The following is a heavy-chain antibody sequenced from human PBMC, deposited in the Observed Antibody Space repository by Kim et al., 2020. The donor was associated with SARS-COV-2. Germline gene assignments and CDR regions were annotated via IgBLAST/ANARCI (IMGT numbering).Heavy chain of an antibody. CDR2: IWYDGSNK. J-gene: IGHJ6*02. V-gene: IGHV3-33*01. D-gene: IGHD2-8*01. Sequence: GGSLRLSCAASGFTFSSYGMHWVRQAPGKGLEWVAVIWYDGSNKYYADSVKGRFTISRDNSKNTLYLQMNSLRAEDTAVYYCAREDHNGVCRYRQCYYYGMDVWGQGTTVTVSS. CDR1: GFTFSSYG. CDR3: AREDHNGVCRYRQCYYYGMDV.